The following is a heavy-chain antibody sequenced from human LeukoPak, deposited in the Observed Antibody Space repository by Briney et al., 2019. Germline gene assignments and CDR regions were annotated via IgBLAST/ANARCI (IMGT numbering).Heavy chain of an antibody. CDR2: ISNRISTI. CDR3: ARDLDYYGSGNDY. D-gene: IGHD3-10*01. CDR1: GFTFSRYS. Sequence: PGGSLRLSCAASGFTFSRYSMNWVRQAPGKGLEWVSYISNRISTIYYADSVKGRFTISRDNAKNSLYLQMNSLRDEDTAVYYCARDLDYYGSGNDYWGQGPLVTVSS. V-gene: IGHV3-48*02. J-gene: IGHJ4*02.